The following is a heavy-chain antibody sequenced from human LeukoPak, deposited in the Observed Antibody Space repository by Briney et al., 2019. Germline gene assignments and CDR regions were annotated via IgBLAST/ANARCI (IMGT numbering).Heavy chain of an antibody. CDR2: IYYSGST. D-gene: IGHD4-23*01. CDR1: GGSFSSSYYY. CDR3: ARDPLLYGGNLPSFDL. Sequence: SETLSLTCTVSGGSFSSSYYYWGWIRQPPGEGLEWIGSIYYSGSTNYNPSLKSRVTISVDTSKNQFSLKLSSVTAAGTAVYYCARDPLLYGGNLPSFDLWGRGTLVTVSS. J-gene: IGHJ2*01. V-gene: IGHV4-39*07.